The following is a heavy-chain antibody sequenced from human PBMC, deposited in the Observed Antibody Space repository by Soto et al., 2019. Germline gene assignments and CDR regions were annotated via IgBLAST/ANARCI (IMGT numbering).Heavy chain of an antibody. Sequence: SETLSLTCTVSGGSISSGGYYWSWIRQHPGKGLEWIGYIYYSGSTYYNPSLKSRVTISVDTSKNQFSLKLSSVTAADTAVFYCARVWFGESSWFDPWSQGTLLTVSS. CDR2: IYYSGST. J-gene: IGHJ5*02. D-gene: IGHD3-10*01. CDR1: GGSISSGGYY. V-gene: IGHV4-31*03. CDR3: ARVWFGESSWFDP.